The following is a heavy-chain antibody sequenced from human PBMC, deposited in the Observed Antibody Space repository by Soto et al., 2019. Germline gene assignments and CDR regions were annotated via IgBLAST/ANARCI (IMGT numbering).Heavy chain of an antibody. Sequence: SVKVSCKSSGYTFTSYGISWVRQAPGQGLEWMGWISAYNGNTNYAQKLQGRVTMTTDTSTSTAYMELRSLRSDDTAVYYCARAPPYNRNTFNWFDPWGQGTLVTVSS. D-gene: IGHD1-20*01. V-gene: IGHV1-18*01. CDR2: ISAYNGNT. CDR3: ARAPPYNRNTFNWFDP. J-gene: IGHJ5*02. CDR1: GYTFTSYG.